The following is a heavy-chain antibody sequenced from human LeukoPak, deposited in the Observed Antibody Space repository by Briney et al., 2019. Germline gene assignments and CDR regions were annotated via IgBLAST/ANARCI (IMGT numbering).Heavy chain of an antibody. J-gene: IGHJ6*03. D-gene: IGHD2-2*01. CDR2: IYTSGST. V-gene: IGHV4-61*02. CDR1: GGSISSGSYY. Sequence: PSQTLSLTCTVSGGSISSGSYYWSWIRQPAGKGLEWIGRIYTSGSTNYNPSLKSRVTISVDTSKNQFSLKLSSVTAADTAVYYCARERALVPAARYYYMDVWGKGTTVTVSS. CDR3: ARERALVPAARYYYMDV.